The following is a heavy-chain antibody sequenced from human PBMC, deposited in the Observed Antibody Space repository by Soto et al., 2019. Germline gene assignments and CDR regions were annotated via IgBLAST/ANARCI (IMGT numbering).Heavy chain of an antibody. Sequence: PSETLSLTCTVSGGSISSYYWSWIRQPPGKGLEWIGYIYYSGSTNYNPSLKSRVTISVDTSKNQFSLKLSSVTAADTAVYYCARRTLGIAAADDYWGQGTLVTVSS. CDR1: GGSISSYY. J-gene: IGHJ4*02. CDR3: ARRTLGIAAADDY. V-gene: IGHV4-59*08. D-gene: IGHD6-13*01. CDR2: IYYSGST.